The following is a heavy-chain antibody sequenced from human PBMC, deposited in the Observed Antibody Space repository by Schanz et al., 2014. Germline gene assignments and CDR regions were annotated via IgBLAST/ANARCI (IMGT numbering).Heavy chain of an antibody. CDR2: ISYGTSYI. D-gene: IGHD5-18*01. V-gene: IGHV3-21*01. J-gene: IGHJ3*02. Sequence: EVQLAESGGGLVQPGGSLRLSCAASTFTFSSDWMSWVRQAPGKGLEWVSSISYGTSYIYYAESVKGRFTISRDNAKNSLYLQMNGLRAEDTAVYYCARVALPGYSSPRDAFDIWGQGTMVNVS. CDR1: TFTFSSDW. CDR3: ARVALPGYSSPRDAFDI.